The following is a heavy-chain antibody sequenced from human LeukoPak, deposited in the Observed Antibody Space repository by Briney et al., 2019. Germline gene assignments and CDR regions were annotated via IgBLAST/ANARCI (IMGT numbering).Heavy chain of an antibody. CDR1: GYTFTSYG. D-gene: IGHD2-2*01. J-gene: IGHJ4*02. CDR2: ISAYNGNT. CDR3: ARDFGYCSSTSCPPDY. Sequence: ASVKVSCTASGYTFTSYGISWVGQAPGHGVEWMGWISAYNGNTNYAQKLQGRVTMTTDTSTSTAYMELRSLRSDDTAVYYCARDFGYCSSTSCPPDYWGQGTLVTVSS. V-gene: IGHV1-18*01.